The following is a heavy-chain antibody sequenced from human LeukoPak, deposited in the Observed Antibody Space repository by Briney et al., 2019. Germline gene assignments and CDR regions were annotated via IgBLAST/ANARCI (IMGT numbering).Heavy chain of an antibody. V-gene: IGHV1-2*02. CDR3: AKDLDFWSGGYYYCMDV. J-gene: IGHJ6*03. Sequence: ASVKVSCKASGYTFTGYYMHWVRQAPGQGLEWMGWINPNSGGTNYAQRFQGRVTMTRDTSISAAYMELSRLRSEDTAVYYCAKDLDFWSGGYYYCMDVWGKGTTVTVSS. CDR2: INPNSGGT. CDR1: GYTFTGYY. D-gene: IGHD3-3*01.